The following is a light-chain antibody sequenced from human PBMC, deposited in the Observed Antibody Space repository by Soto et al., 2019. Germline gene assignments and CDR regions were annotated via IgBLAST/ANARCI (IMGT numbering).Light chain of an antibody. CDR1: SSDVGGFNY. Sequence: SALTQPRSVSGSPGQSVTISCTGTSSDVGGFNYVSWYQQHPGKAPKLMIYDVTKRPSGVPDRFSGSKSGNTASLTISGLQAEDEADYSCCSYAGSYTFIFGGGTKLTVL. J-gene: IGLJ2*01. CDR2: DVT. V-gene: IGLV2-11*01. CDR3: CSYAGSYTFI.